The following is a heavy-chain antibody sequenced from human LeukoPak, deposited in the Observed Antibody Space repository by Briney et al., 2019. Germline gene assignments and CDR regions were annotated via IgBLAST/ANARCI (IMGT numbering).Heavy chain of an antibody. D-gene: IGHD3-22*01. V-gene: IGHV1-46*01. CDR2: INPSGGST. J-gene: IGHJ4*02. CDR3: ARSDSSGYGADY. CDR1: GYTFTGYY. Sequence: ASVKVSXKASGYTFTGYYMHWVRQAPGQGLEWMGIINPSGGSTSYAQKFQGRVTMTRDTSTSTVYMELSSLRSEDTAVYYCARSDSSGYGADYWGQGTLVTVSS.